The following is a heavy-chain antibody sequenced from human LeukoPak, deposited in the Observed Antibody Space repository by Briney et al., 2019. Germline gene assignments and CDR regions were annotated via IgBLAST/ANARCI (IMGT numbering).Heavy chain of an antibody. CDR3: AVDLYSSVWYGAFDM. V-gene: IGHV3-9*01. J-gene: IGHJ3*02. D-gene: IGHD6-19*01. Sequence: GGSLRLSCAASGFAFDAYAMLWVRQAPGKGLEWVSGISWNSGTIGYADSVKGRFTISRDNAKNSLYLQMNSLRAEDTALYFCAVDLYSSVWYGAFDMWGQGTMVTVST. CDR2: ISWNSGTI. CDR1: GFAFDAYA.